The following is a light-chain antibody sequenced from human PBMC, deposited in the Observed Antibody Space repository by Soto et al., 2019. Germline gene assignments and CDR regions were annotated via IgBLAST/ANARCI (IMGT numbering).Light chain of an antibody. V-gene: IGLV2-14*03. CDR2: AVS. Sequence: QSALTQPASVSGSPEQSITISCSGTSSDIGSYDHVAWYQQFPGKSPKLIIYAVSDRPSGVSDRFSGSKSGISASLTISGLQTEDEADYYCISYTDRQSYLFGTGTKVTV. CDR3: ISYTDRQSYL. CDR1: SSDIGSYDH. J-gene: IGLJ1*01.